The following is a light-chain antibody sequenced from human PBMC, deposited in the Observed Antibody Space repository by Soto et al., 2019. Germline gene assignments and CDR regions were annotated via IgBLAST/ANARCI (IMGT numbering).Light chain of an antibody. CDR3: VAWDDSLNGYVV. V-gene: IGLV1-44*01. J-gene: IGLJ2*01. Sequence: QSVLTQPPSASGTPGQRVTISFSGSSSNIGSNTVNWYQQLPGTAPKLVIYSNNQRPSGVPDRFSGSKSGTSASLAISGLQSEYEADYYCVAWDDSLNGYVVFGGGTKVTVL. CDR2: SNN. CDR1: SSNIGSNT.